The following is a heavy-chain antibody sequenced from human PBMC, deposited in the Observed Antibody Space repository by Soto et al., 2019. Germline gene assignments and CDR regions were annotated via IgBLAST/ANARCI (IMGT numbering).Heavy chain of an antibody. CDR3: AKAYFVWSSEQPYYFDY. Sequence: EVQLLDSGGGLVQPGGSLRLSCAASGFTFSNYAMTWVRQGPGKGLEWVSGISGSGGRSYYADSVKGRFTISRDNFKSTLYLQINSLRAEDTAVYDCAKAYFVWSSEQPYYFDYWGQGTLVTVSS. CDR1: GFTFSNYA. J-gene: IGHJ4*02. CDR2: ISGSGGRS. V-gene: IGHV3-23*01. D-gene: IGHD3-16*01.